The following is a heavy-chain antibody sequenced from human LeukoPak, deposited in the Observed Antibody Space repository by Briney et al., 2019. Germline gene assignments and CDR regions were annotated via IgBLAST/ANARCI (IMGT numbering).Heavy chain of an antibody. CDR3: ARDRYSSGLDY. V-gene: IGHV4-59*01. D-gene: IGHD6-19*01. Sequence: SETLSLTCTVSGGSISSYYWSWIRQPPGKGLEWIGYIYYSGSTNYNPSLKSRVTISVDTSKNQFSLKLSSVTAAETAVYYCARDRYSSGLDYWGQGTLVTVSS. CDR2: IYYSGST. CDR1: GGSISSYY. J-gene: IGHJ4*02.